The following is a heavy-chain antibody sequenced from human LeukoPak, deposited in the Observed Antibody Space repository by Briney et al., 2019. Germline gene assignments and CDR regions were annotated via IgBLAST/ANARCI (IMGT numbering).Heavy chain of an antibody. CDR2: ISYDGSNK. Sequence: PGRSLRLSCAASGFTFSSYGMHWVRQAPGKGLEWVAVISYDGSNKYYADSVKGRFTISRDNSKNTLYLQMNSLGAEDTAVYYCALTYRGYSYGPIDYWGQGTLVTVSS. D-gene: IGHD5-18*01. CDR3: ALTYRGYSYGPIDY. J-gene: IGHJ4*02. CDR1: GFTFSSYG. V-gene: IGHV3-30*03.